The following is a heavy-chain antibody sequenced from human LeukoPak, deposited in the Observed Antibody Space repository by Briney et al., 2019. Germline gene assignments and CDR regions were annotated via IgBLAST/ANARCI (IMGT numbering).Heavy chain of an antibody. CDR3: AKGPGAHSSGWYPRFDY. CDR2: ISGSGGST. D-gene: IGHD6-19*01. J-gene: IGHJ4*02. V-gene: IGHV3-23*01. CDR1: GFTFSSYA. Sequence: GGSLRLSCAASGFTFSSYAMSWVRQAPGKGLEWVSAISGSGGSTYYADSVKGRFTISRDNSKNTLYLQMNSLRAEDTAVYYCAKGPGAHSSGWYPRFDYWGQGTLVTVSS.